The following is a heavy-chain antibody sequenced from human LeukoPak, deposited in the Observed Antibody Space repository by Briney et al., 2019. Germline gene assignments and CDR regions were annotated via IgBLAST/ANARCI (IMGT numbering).Heavy chain of an antibody. V-gene: IGHV3-33*08. CDR1: RFTFSSYG. D-gene: IGHD6-13*01. CDR3: ARDRGSRIAAAANWFDP. Sequence: PGGSLRLSCAASRFTFSSYGMHWVRQAPGKGLEWVAVIWYDGSNKYYADSVKGRFTISRDNSKNTLYLQMNSLRAEDTAVYYCARDRGSRIAAAANWFDPWGQGTLVTVSS. J-gene: IGHJ5*02. CDR2: IWYDGSNK.